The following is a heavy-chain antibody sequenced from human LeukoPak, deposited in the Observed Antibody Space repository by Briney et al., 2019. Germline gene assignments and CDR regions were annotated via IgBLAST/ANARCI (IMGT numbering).Heavy chain of an antibody. V-gene: IGHV5-51*01. CDR2: IYPGDSDN. Sequence: GGALKISCKNSGYSFTNYWSGGGRQMAGEGVEWMVIIYPGDSDNGYSVSFQGHVTISVGKSISTAFLQWISRKASDTAAYYCGRHLGWCNNTSGCDDESDAFDIWGQGTMVTVSS. CDR3: GRHLGWCNNTSGCDDESDAFDI. D-gene: IGHD2-2*01. J-gene: IGHJ3*02. CDR1: GYSFTNYW.